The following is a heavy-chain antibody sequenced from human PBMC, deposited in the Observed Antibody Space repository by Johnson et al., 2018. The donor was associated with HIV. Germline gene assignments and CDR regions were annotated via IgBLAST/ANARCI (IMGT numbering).Heavy chain of an antibody. CDR1: GFTFSSYA. CDR2: ISYDGRNK. D-gene: IGHD6-13*01. Sequence: QVQLVESGGGVVQPGRSLRLSCAASGFTFSSYAIHWVRQSPGMGLVWAAGISYDGRNKYYEDPVTGRLTISRDNSKNTLYLQMNSLRAEDTAVYYCAREGAAAGPTDAFDIWGQGTMVTVSS. J-gene: IGHJ3*02. CDR3: AREGAAAGPTDAFDI. V-gene: IGHV3-30*04.